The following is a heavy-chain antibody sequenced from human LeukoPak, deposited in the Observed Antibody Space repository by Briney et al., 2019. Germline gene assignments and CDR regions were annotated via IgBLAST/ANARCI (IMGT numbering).Heavy chain of an antibody. V-gene: IGHV4-39*07. J-gene: IGHJ5*02. Sequence: PSETLSLTCTVSGGSISSSSYYWGWIRQPPGKGLEWIGSIYYSGSTYYNPSLKSRVTISADTSKNQFSLKLSSVTAADTAVYYCARAPRITIFGVVKNWFDPWGQGTLVTVSS. CDR1: GGSISSSSYY. D-gene: IGHD3-3*01. CDR2: IYYSGST. CDR3: ARAPRITIFGVVKNWFDP.